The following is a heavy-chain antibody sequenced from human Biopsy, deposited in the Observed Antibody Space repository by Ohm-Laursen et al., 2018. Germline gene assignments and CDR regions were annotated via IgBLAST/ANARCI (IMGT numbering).Heavy chain of an antibody. Sequence: SETLSLTCSVSGGSVSSSNYYWNWIRQTPGKGLEWIGFIYNTERTNYNPSLKSRVTISLDTSKNQFSLKLSSVTAADTAVYYCASMPAAIHEPNYSYYGMHVWGQGTTVTVSS. J-gene: IGHJ6*02. V-gene: IGHV4-61*01. CDR1: GGSVSSSNYY. CDR2: IYNTERT. D-gene: IGHD2-2*02. CDR3: ASMPAAIHEPNYSYYGMHV.